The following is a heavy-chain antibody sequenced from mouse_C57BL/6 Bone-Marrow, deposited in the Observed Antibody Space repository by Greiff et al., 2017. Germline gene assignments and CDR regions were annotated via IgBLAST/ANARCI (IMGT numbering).Heavy chain of an antibody. Sequence: EVQLQQSGGGLVKPGGSLKLSCAASGFTFSSYAMSWVRQTPEKRLEWVATISDGGSYTYYPDNVKGRFTLSRDNAKNNLYLQMSHLKSEDTAMYYCARKNCAMDYWGQGTSVTVSS. CDR3: ARKNCAMDY. V-gene: IGHV5-4*01. CDR2: ISDGGSYT. CDR1: GFTFSSYA. J-gene: IGHJ4*01.